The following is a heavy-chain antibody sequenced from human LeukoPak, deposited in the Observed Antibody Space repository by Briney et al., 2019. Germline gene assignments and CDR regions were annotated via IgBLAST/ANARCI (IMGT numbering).Heavy chain of an antibody. V-gene: IGHV1-2*06. D-gene: IGHD2-8*01. CDR2: INPNSGGT. J-gene: IGHJ6*02. Sequence: GASVKVSCKASGYTFTSYYMHWVRQAPGQGLEWMGRINPNSGGTNYAQKFQGRVTMTRDTSISTAYMELSRLRSDDTAVYYCARGVRLPNEGHYYYYYGMDVWGQGTTVTVSS. CDR3: ARGVRLPNEGHYYYYYGMDV. CDR1: GYTFTSYY.